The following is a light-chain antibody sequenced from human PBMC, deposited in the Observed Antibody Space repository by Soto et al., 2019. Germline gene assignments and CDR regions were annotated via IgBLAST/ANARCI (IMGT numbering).Light chain of an antibody. J-gene: IGLJ2*01. V-gene: IGLV2-8*01. CDR1: STDVGGYSH. Sequence: QSVLTQPPSASGSPGQSVTISCTGTSTDVGGYSHVSWYQQHPGKAPKVMIYEVSKRPSGVPDRFSGSKSGNTASLTVSGLQAEDEADYYCSSYAVSNNVVFGGGTQLTVL. CDR3: SSYAVSNNVV. CDR2: EVS.